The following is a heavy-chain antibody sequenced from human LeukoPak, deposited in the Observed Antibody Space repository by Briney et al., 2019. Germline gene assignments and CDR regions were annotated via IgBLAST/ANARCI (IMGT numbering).Heavy chain of an antibody. J-gene: IGHJ4*02. CDR2: IKGDGNEK. D-gene: IGHD2-8*01. V-gene: IGHV3-7*01. CDR3: AREGRLMGYFDY. CDR1: EFTFTSYW. Sequence: PGGSLRLSCAASEFTFTSYWMSWVRQAPGKGLEWVANIKGDGNEKYYLDSVKGRFTISRDNAKNSLYLQMNSLRAEDTAVYYCAREGRLMGYFDYWGQGTLVTVSS.